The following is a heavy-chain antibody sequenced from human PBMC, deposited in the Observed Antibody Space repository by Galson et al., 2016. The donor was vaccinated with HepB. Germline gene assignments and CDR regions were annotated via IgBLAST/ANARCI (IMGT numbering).Heavy chain of an antibody. V-gene: IGHV3-23*01. D-gene: IGHD2-21*02. CDR2: ISGPGRNT. Sequence: SLRLSCAASKFTFRNYAMSWVRQAPGKGLEWVSSISGPGRNTYYADSVKGRFTISRDNSKNTLYLKMNSLRAEDTAVYYCAKDPIQCGGDCTRASYYFDYWGQGLLVTVSS. J-gene: IGHJ4*02. CDR3: AKDPIQCGGDCTRASYYFDY. CDR1: KFTFRNYA.